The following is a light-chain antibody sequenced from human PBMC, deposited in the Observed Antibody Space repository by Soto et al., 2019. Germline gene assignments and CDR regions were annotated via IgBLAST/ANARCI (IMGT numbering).Light chain of an antibody. CDR2: ATS. V-gene: IGKV1-27*01. Sequence: DIQLTQSPCSLSASVEDRVTITCRASQGIGNYLAWYQQKPGKVPKLLIFATSTLHSEVPSRFSASGSGTDFTLTISSLQPEDVATYYCQQSYSTPLTFGGGTKVDIK. CDR1: QGIGNY. CDR3: QQSYSTPLT. J-gene: IGKJ4*01.